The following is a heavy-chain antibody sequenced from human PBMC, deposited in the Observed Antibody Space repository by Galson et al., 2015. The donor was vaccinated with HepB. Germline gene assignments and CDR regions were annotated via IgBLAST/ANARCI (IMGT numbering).Heavy chain of an antibody. CDR2: MSSDENNI. J-gene: IGHJ4*02. CDR1: GFNVSAYA. V-gene: IGHV3-30*04. CDR3: ARTFYFDY. Sequence: SLRLSCAASGFNVSAYAMHWVRQTPGKGLEWVAVMSSDENNIYYADSVRGRFTISRDNSRDTPYLQMNSLRSEDTAVYYCARTFYFDYWGQGTLVTVSS.